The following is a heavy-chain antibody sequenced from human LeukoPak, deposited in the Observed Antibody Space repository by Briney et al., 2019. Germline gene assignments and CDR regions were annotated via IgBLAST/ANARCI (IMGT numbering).Heavy chain of an antibody. CDR1: GGSFSGYY. V-gene: IGHV4-34*01. CDR3: ARAKVRITMVRGTRPNWFDP. CDR2: INHSGST. Sequence: SETLSLTCAVYGGSFSGYYWSWIRQPPGKGLEWIGEINHSGSTNYNPSLKSRVTISVDTSKNQFSLKLSSVTAADTAVYYCARAKVRITMVRGTRPNWFDPWGQGTLVTVSS. J-gene: IGHJ5*02. D-gene: IGHD3-10*01.